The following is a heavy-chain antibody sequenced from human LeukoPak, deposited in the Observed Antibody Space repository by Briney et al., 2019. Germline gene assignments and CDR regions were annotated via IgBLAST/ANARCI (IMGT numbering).Heavy chain of an antibody. CDR1: GFTFSSFA. V-gene: IGHV3-23*01. Sequence: GGSLRLSCAAFGFTFSSFAMNWVRQAPGKGLEWVSGIRVSGGGTYYADSVKGRFTISRDNSKKTLYLQMNSLRAEDTAVYYCAKVYGDYWGQGTLVTVSS. D-gene: IGHD4-17*01. J-gene: IGHJ4*02. CDR2: IRVSGGGT. CDR3: AKVYGDY.